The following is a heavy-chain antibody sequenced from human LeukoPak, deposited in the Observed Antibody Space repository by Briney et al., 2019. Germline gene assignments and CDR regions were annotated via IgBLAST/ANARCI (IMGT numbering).Heavy chain of an antibody. CDR1: GFTFSSYS. CDR2: ISGSGGST. J-gene: IGHJ4*02. V-gene: IGHV3-23*01. Sequence: GGSLRLSCAASGFTFSSYSMNWVRQAPGKGLEWVSAISGSGGSTYYADSVKGRFTISRDNSKNTLYLQMNSLRAEDTAVYYCAKGIDFWSGYDGMASFDYWGQGTLVTVSS. D-gene: IGHD3-3*01. CDR3: AKGIDFWSGYDGMASFDY.